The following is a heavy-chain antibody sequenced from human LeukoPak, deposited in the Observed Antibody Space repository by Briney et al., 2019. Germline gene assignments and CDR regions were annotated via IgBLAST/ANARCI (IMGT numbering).Heavy chain of an antibody. CDR1: GDSISSGLYA. J-gene: IGHJ4*02. V-gene: IGHV4-39*01. CDR3: ARLWSHSKTEDY. D-gene: IGHD3-16*01. CDR2: IYHNGDT. Sequence: SETLSLTCTVSGDSISSGLYAWGWIRQPPGEGLEWIGNIYHNGDTYYNPSLRSRVTISVDTSENQFSLNLKSVTAADTAVYYCARLWSHSKTEDYWGQGTVVTVSS.